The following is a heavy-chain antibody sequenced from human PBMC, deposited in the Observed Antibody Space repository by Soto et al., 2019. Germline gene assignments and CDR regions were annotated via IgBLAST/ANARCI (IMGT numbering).Heavy chain of an antibody. Sequence: QVQLQQWGAGLLKPSETLSLTCAVYGGSFSGYYWSWIRQPPGKGLEWIGEINHSGSTTYNPSLKSRVTISVDTSKNQFSLKLSSVTAADTAVYYCARGSGYCSSTSCSPFDYWGQGTLVTVSS. CDR1: GGSFSGYY. CDR2: INHSGST. V-gene: IGHV4-34*01. CDR3: ARGSGYCSSTSCSPFDY. J-gene: IGHJ4*02. D-gene: IGHD2-2*01.